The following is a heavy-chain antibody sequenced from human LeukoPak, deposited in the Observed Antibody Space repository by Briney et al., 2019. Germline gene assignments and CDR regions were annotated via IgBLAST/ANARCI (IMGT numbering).Heavy chain of an antibody. CDR1: GGTFSSYA. CDR2: IIPIAGIT. V-gene: IGHV1-69*04. J-gene: IGHJ5*02. CDR3: ARDGGGYSNYHWFDP. D-gene: IGHD5-12*01. Sequence: SVKVSCKASGGTFSSYAITWVRQAPGQGLEWMGRIIPIAGITNYAQKFQGRVTITADKSTNIASMELRSLRFDDTAVYYCARDGGGYSNYHWFDPWGQGTLVTVSS.